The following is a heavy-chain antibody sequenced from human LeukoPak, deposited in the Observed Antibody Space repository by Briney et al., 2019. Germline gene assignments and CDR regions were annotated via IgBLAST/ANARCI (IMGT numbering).Heavy chain of an antibody. V-gene: IGHV3-23*01. D-gene: IGHD2-15*01. CDR1: GFTFSSYE. CDR3: AKAPVTSCRGAFCYPFDY. J-gene: IGHJ4*02. Sequence: GGSLRLSCAASGFTFSSYEMNWVRQAPGKGLEWVSAMSSSDDGRYYAASVRGRFTISRDTSRSTLYLQMNSLRAEDAAVYCCAKAPVTSCRGAFCYPFDYWGQGTLVTVSS. CDR2: MSSSDDGR.